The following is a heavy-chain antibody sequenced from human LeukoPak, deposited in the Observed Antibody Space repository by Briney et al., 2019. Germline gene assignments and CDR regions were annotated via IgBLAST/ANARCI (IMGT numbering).Heavy chain of an antibody. CDR1: GFTFSSYW. CDR2: IKEDGGEK. CDR3: AIDKVGTGPTHLDY. V-gene: IGHV3-7*01. Sequence: GGSLRLSCAASGFTFSSYWMSWVRQAPGKGLEWVANIKEDGGEKYSVDSVKGRFTISRDNAMNSLYLEMNSLRAEDTALYYCAIDKVGTGPTHLDYWGQGALVTVSS. D-gene: IGHD1-26*01. J-gene: IGHJ4*02.